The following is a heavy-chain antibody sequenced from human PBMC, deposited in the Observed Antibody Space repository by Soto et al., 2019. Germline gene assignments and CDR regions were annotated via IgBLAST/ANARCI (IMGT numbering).Heavy chain of an antibody. Sequence: PSETLSLTCVVSGDSITSSNWWRWVRQAPGKGLEWIGEVYHGGSANYNPSLRSRVTISVDTSKNQFSLQLSSVTAADTAVYYCESRGLAPFYTCDYWGQGTLVTVSS. V-gene: IGHV4-4*02. CDR3: ESRGLAPFYTCDY. CDR1: GDSITSSNW. J-gene: IGHJ4*02. D-gene: IGHD3-16*01. CDR2: VYHGGSA.